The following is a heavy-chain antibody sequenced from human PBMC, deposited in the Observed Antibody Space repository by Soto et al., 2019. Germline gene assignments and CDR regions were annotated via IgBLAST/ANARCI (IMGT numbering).Heavy chain of an antibody. CDR2: IYWNDDK. Sequence: SGPTLVNPTQTLTLTCTFSGFSLSTSGVGVGWIRQPPGKALEWLALIYWNDDKRYSPSLKSRLTITKDTSKNQVVLTMTNMAPVDTATYSCAHRPSGWYLFDYWGQGTLVTVSS. D-gene: IGHD6-19*01. CDR1: GFSLSTSGVG. CDR3: AHRPSGWYLFDY. J-gene: IGHJ4*02. V-gene: IGHV2-5*01.